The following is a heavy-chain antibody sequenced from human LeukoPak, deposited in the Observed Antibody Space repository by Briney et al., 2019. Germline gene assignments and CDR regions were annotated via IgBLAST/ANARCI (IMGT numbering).Heavy chain of an antibody. CDR1: GFNFSSYG. Sequence: GGSLRLSWAASGFNFSSYGMHWVRQAPGKGLEWVAVISSDGKTEIYADSVRGRFTISRDNSKGTHYLQMNSLRSEDTAVCYCAKAQPTLISRSFDCWGQGALVTVSS. CDR3: AKAQPTLISRSFDC. J-gene: IGHJ4*02. CDR2: ISSDGKTE. V-gene: IGHV3-30*18. D-gene: IGHD3-10*01.